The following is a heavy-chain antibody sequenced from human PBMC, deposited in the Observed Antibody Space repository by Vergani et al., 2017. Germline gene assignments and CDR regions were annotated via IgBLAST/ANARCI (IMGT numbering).Heavy chain of an antibody. J-gene: IGHJ1*01. D-gene: IGHD2-15*01. CDR3: ARISGGSAPYLHY. CDR2: IASSDTTV. Sequence: VQLVESGGGLVKPGGSLRLSCAASGFFFSDYYMSWLRQAPGKGLEWISYIASSDTTVYYADSVKGRFTISRDNAKNSLYLEMNSLRAEDTAVYYCARISGGSAPYLHYWGQGTLVTVAS. CDR1: GFFFSDYY. V-gene: IGHV3-11*04.